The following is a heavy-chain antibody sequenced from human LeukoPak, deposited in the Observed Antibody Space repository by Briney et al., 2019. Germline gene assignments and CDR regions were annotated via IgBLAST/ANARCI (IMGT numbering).Heavy chain of an antibody. CDR3: ARLGAERYYFDY. CDR2: INHSGST. J-gene: IGHJ4*02. V-gene: IGHV4-39*07. Sequence: SETLSLTCTVSGGSISSSSYYWSWIRQPPGKGLEWIGEINHSGSTNYNPSLKSRVTISVDTSKNQFSLKLSSVTAADTAVYYCARLGAERYYFDYWGQGTLVTVSS. D-gene: IGHD3-10*01. CDR1: GGSISSSSYY.